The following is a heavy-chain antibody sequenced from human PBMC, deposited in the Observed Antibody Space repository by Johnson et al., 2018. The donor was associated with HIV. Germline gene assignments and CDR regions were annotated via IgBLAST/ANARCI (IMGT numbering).Heavy chain of an antibody. Sequence: VQLVESGGGVVQPGRSLRLSCAASGFTFSSYAMHWVRQAPGKGLEWVSTISGSGSSTHYADSVKGRFTISRDISRNTMYPQVNSLRAEDTAVYYCAKERGCGSSGCNRWYGPGAFDCWCQGTMVTVCS. CDR3: AKERGCGSSGCNRWYGPGAFDC. D-gene: IGHD3-22*01. CDR2: ISGSGSST. CDR1: GFTFSSYA. J-gene: IGHJ3*01. V-gene: IGHV3-23*04.